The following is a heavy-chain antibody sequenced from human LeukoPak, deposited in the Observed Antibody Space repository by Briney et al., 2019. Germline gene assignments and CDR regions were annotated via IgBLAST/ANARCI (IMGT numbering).Heavy chain of an antibody. CDR1: GGSISSSSYY. V-gene: IGHV4-39*01. CDR2: IYYSGST. CDR3: ARSFDTVSPLDAFDI. D-gene: IGHD5-18*01. Sequence: SETLSLTCTVSGGSISSSSYYWGWIRQPPGKGLEWIGSIYYSGSTYYNPSLKSRVTISVDTSKNQFSLKLSSVTAADTAVYYCARSFDTVSPLDAFDIWGQGTMVTVSS. J-gene: IGHJ3*02.